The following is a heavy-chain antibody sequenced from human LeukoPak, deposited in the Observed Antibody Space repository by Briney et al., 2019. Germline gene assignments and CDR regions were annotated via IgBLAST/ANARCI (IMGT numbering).Heavy chain of an antibody. J-gene: IGHJ4*02. Sequence: GSLRLSCAASGFTFSSYAMSWVRQAPGKGLEWVSAISGSGGSTYYADSVKGRFTISRDNSKNTLYLQMNSLRADDTAVYYCARVAGYCSSTKCCKDYWGQGTLVTVSS. CDR1: GFTFSSYA. CDR3: ARVAGYCSSTKCCKDY. CDR2: ISGSGGST. D-gene: IGHD2-2*01. V-gene: IGHV3-23*01.